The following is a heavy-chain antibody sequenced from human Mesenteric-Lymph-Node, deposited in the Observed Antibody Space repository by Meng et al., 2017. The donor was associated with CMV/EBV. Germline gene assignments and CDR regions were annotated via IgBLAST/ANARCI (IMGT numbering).Heavy chain of an antibody. CDR3: ATDSRSIHSGSHYYFDY. V-gene: IGHV1-18*01. Sequence: ASVKVSCKASGYNFPIYDINWVRQAPGQGLEWMGWINGYNGDTSYVRKLQGRLTVSMDTSTSTAYMDLRSLRSDDTAVYYCATDSRSIHSGSHYYFDYWGQGTLVTVSS. CDR2: INGYNGDT. D-gene: IGHD1-26*01. CDR1: GYNFPIYD. J-gene: IGHJ4*02.